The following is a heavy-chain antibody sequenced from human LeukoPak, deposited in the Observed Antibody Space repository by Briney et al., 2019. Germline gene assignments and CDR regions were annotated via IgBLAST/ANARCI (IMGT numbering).Heavy chain of an antibody. CDR3: AKDIYSMVATISFFDY. Sequence: GGSLRLSCAASGFTFDDYAMHWVRQAPGKGLEWVSGISWNSGSIGYADSVKGRFTISRDNAKNSLYLQMNSLRAEDTALYYCAKDIYSMVATISFFDYWGQGTLVTVSS. CDR2: ISWNSGSI. J-gene: IGHJ4*02. D-gene: IGHD5-12*01. V-gene: IGHV3-9*01. CDR1: GFTFDDYA.